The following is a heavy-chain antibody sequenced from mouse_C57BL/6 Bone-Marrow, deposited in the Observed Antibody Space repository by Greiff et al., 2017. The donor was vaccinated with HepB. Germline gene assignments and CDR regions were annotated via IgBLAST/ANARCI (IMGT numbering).Heavy chain of an antibody. J-gene: IGHJ2*01. Sequence: QVQLQQSGAVLVRPGTSVKVSCKASGYAFTNYLIEWVKQRPGQGLEWIGVINPGSGGTNYNEKFKGKATLTADTSASTAYMQLSSLTSEDSAVYLCERGRNGYYPYYCDNWGQGNTLTVSA. CDR3: ERGRNGYYPYYCDN. CDR2: INPGSGGT. V-gene: IGHV1-54*01. CDR1: GYAFTNYL. D-gene: IGHD2-3*01.